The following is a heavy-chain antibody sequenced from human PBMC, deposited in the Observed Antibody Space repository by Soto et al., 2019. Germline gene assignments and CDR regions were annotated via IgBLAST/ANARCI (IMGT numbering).Heavy chain of an antibody. D-gene: IGHD2-15*01. CDR2: ISGSGGST. J-gene: IGHJ4*02. Sequence: GGSLRLSCAASGFTFSSYSMNWVRQAPGKGLEWVSAISGSGGSTYYADSVKGRFTISRDNSKNTLYPQMNSLRAEDTALYYCAKAPGYCSGGSCYLPFDYWGQGTLVTAPQ. CDR1: GFTFSSYS. CDR3: AKAPGYCSGGSCYLPFDY. V-gene: IGHV3-23*01.